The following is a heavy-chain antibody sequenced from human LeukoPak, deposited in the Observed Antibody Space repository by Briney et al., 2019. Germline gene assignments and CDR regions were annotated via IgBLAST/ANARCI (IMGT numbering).Heavy chain of an antibody. D-gene: IGHD1-20*01. Sequence: ASVKVSCKASGYTFTSYDINWVRQATGQGLEWMGWMNPNSGSTGYAQKFQGRVTMTRNTSISTAYMELSSLRSEDTAVYYCARGSNWIWYYYGMDVWGQGTTVTVSS. CDR3: ARGSNWIWYYYGMDV. CDR1: GYTFTSYD. V-gene: IGHV1-8*01. CDR2: MNPNSGST. J-gene: IGHJ6*02.